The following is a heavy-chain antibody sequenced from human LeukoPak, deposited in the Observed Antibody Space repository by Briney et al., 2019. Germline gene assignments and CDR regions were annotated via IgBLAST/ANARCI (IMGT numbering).Heavy chain of an antibody. V-gene: IGHV3-74*01. CDR1: GFNFASNW. CDR3: ARDLLGMDV. CDR2: INSGGSGT. Sequence: GGSLRLSCAASGFNFASNWMHWVRQTPGKGLVWVSRINSGGSGTSYADSVEGRFTISRDNFKNTLYLQMNSLRGEDTAVYYCARDLLGMDVWGQGTTVTVSS. J-gene: IGHJ6*02.